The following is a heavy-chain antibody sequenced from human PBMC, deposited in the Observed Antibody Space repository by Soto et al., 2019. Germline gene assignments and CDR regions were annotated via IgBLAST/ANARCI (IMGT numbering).Heavy chain of an antibody. V-gene: IGHV5-10-1*01. CDR3: ARYSSSWYGFSPTYGMDV. Sequence: PGESLKISCKGSGYSFTSYWISWVRQMPGKGLEWMGRIDPSDSYTSYSPSFQGHVTISADKSISTAYLQWSSLKASDTAMYYCARYSSSWYGFSPTYGMDVWGQGTTVTVSS. D-gene: IGHD6-13*01. CDR1: GYSFTSYW. CDR2: IDPSDSYT. J-gene: IGHJ6*02.